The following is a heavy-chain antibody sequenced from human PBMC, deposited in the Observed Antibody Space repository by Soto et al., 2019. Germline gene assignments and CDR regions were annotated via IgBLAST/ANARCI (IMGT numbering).Heavy chain of an antibody. V-gene: IGHV3-7*01. CDR1: GFTFSTYW. CDR3: SRSLNS. J-gene: IGHJ4*02. CDR2: INQDGSEK. Sequence: GGSLRLSCAASGFTFSTYWMDWVRQTPGKGLEWVANINQDGSEKNYVDSVKGRFTIYRDNAKNSLYLQMSSLTAEDSALYYCSRSLNSWGQGTMVTVYS.